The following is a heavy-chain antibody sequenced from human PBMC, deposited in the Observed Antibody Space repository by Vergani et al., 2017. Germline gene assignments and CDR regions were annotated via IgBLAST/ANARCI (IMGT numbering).Heavy chain of an antibody. D-gene: IGHD5-12*01. J-gene: IGHJ4*02. CDR1: GFTFSTYA. CDR3: VKVAGGYETFFDS. CDR2: LTGGGGST. Sequence: EVQLLESGGSLKQPGGSVRLSCAASGFTFSTYAMHWVRQAPGKGLEWVSALTGGGGSTYYADSFKGRFIISRDNSRDTLYLQRNSLRPEDTATYYCVKVAGGYETFFDSWGQGTLVTFSS. V-gene: IGHV3-23*01.